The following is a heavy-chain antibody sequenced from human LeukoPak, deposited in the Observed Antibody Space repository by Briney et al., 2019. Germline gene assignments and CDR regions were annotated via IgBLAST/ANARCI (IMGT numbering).Heavy chain of an antibody. CDR2: ISYDGSNK. Sequence: GGSLRLSCAASGFTFSSYGMHWVRPAPGKGLEWVAVISYDGSNKYSADSVKGRFTISRDNSKNTLYLQMNSLRAEDTAVYYCAKDTSTPYDILTGYYFDYWGQGTLVTVSS. J-gene: IGHJ4*02. D-gene: IGHD3-9*01. CDR1: GFTFSSYG. CDR3: AKDTSTPYDILTGYYFDY. V-gene: IGHV3-30*18.